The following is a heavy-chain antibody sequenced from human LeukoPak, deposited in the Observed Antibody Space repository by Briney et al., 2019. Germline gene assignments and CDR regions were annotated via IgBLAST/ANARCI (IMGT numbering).Heavy chain of an antibody. CDR3: ARDLGYYGSGSLDY. J-gene: IGHJ4*02. Sequence: SVKVSCKASGGTFSSYAISWVRQAPGQGLEWMGGIIPIFGTANYAQKFQGRVTITADESTSAAYMELSSLRSEDTAVYYCARDLGYYGSGSLDYWGQGTLVTVSS. CDR1: GGTFSSYA. D-gene: IGHD3-10*01. CDR2: IIPIFGTA. V-gene: IGHV1-69*13.